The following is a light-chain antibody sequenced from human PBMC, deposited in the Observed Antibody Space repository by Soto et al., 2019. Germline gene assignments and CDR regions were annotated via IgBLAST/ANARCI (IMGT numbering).Light chain of an antibody. CDR2: AAS. CDR3: QESYSIPVT. V-gene: IGKV1-39*01. CDR1: QSISSY. J-gene: IGKJ1*01. Sequence: DIQMTQSPSSLSASVGDRVTITCRASQSISSYLNWYQQKPGKAPKLLIYAASSLQSGVPSRFSGSGPGTDFSLTISSLQPEDFATYYCQESYSIPVTFGQGTKVDIK.